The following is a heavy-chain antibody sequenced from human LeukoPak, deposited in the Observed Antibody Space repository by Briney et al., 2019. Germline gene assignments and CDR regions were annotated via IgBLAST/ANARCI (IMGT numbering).Heavy chain of an antibody. Sequence: SETLSLTCTVSGGSISSYYWSCIRQPPGKGLEWIGYIYYSGSTNYNPSLKSRVTISVDTSKNQFSLKLSSVTAADTAVYYCAREIDYGDYFDYWGQGTLVTVSS. V-gene: IGHV4-59*01. D-gene: IGHD4-17*01. CDR1: GGSISSYY. CDR3: AREIDYGDYFDY. J-gene: IGHJ4*02. CDR2: IYYSGST.